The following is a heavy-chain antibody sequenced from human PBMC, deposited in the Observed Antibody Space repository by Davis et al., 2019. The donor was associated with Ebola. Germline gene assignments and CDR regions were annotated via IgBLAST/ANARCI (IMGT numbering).Heavy chain of an antibody. Sequence: SETLSLTCTVSGGSISSYYWSWIRQPPGKGLEWIGYIYYSGSTNYNPSLKSRVTISVDTSKNQFSLKLSSVTAADTAVYYCARHVYYSDSSGYYFYFDYWGQGTLVTVSS. CDR1: GGSISSYY. V-gene: IGHV4-59*08. J-gene: IGHJ4*02. CDR2: IYYSGST. D-gene: IGHD3-22*01. CDR3: ARHVYYSDSSGYYFYFDY.